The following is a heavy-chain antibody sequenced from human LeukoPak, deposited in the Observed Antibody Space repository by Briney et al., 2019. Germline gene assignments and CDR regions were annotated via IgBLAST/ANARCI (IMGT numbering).Heavy chain of an antibody. D-gene: IGHD6-19*01. J-gene: IGHJ2*01. CDR1: GFTFSKYA. Sequence: GGSLRLSCAASGFTFSKYAMSWVRQAPGKGLMWVSRVNSEGSSTTYADSVKGRFTISRDNAKNTLYLQINSLRAGDTAVYYCVSTVDYWYFDLWGRGTLVTVSS. CDR3: VSTVDYWYFDL. V-gene: IGHV3-74*01. CDR2: VNSEGSST.